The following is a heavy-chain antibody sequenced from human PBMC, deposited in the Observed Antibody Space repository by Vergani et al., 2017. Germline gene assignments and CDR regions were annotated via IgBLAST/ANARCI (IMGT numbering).Heavy chain of an antibody. V-gene: IGHV5-51*01. J-gene: IGHJ4*02. CDR1: GYMFTDYW. Sequence: EVQLVQSGAEVKKPGESLKISCKGSGYMFTDYWIAWVRQMPGKGLEWMGIIYPGDSDTRYSPSFQGQVTISVDKSITTAYLQWRSLKASDTAIYYCTRHVPCGDGACLHFDHWGQGTQVTVSS. CDR2: IYPGDSDT. D-gene: IGHD2-21*01. CDR3: TRHVPCGDGACLHFDH.